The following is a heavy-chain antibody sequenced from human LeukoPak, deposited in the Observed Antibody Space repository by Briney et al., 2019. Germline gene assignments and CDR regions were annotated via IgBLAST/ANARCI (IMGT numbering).Heavy chain of an antibody. CDR2: IRGDGSMT. V-gene: IGHV3-74*01. CDR1: EFTFSAYW. D-gene: IGHD6-25*01. Sequence: GGSLRLSCAASEFTFSAYWMHWVRQAPGKGLVWVSRIRGDGSMTNYADSVKGRFTISRDNAKNTLYLQMNSLRLEDTAVYYCARENLAAAADDRGQGTVVTVSS. CDR3: ARENLAAAADD. J-gene: IGHJ4*02.